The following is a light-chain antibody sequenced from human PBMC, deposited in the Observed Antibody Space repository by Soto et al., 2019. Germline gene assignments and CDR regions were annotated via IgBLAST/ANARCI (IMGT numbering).Light chain of an antibody. CDR2: KAA. V-gene: IGKV1-5*03. CDR1: QSVQTW. Sequence: DIQMTQSPSTLSASVGDRVTITCRASQSVQTWLAWFQQKPGEAPKLLIYKAATLETGVPSRFSGSGSETEFTITISSLQPDDLGTYYCQQYNNYFTFGQGTKVDIK. CDR3: QQYNNYFT. J-gene: IGKJ1*01.